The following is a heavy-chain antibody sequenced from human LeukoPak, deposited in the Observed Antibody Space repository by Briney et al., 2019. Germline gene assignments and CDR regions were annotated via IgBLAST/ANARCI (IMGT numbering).Heavy chain of an antibody. CDR1: GGSISRYY. V-gene: IGHV4-4*07. CDR3: ARDSRSDAGWFDP. D-gene: IGHD3-10*01. Sequence: KPSETLSLTCTVSGGSISRYYWSWIRQPAGKGLEWIGRIFSSGSTNYNPSLKTRVTMSVDTSKNQFSLKLSSVTAADTAVYYRARDSRSDAGWFDPWGQGTLVTVSS. CDR2: IFSSGST. J-gene: IGHJ5*02.